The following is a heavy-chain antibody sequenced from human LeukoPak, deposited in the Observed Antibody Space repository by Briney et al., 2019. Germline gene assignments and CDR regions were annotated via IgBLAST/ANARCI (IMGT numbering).Heavy chain of an antibody. CDR1: GFTFNTYA. V-gene: IGHV3-23*01. CDR2: IIGSGDST. CDR3: AKDQVYYYDISSALEY. Sequence: GGSLRLSCAASGFTFNTYAMNWVRQAPGKGLEWVSAIIGSGDSTYYADSVKGRFTISRDNSKNTLYLQMNSLRAEDTAVYYCAKDQVYYYDISSALEYWGQGTLVTVSS. D-gene: IGHD3-9*01. J-gene: IGHJ4*02.